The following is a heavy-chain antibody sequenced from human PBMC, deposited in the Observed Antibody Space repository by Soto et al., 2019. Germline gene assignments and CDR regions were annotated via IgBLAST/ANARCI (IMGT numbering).Heavy chain of an antibody. Sequence: QVQLVESGGGVVQPGGSLRLSCAASGFTFTSFAMHWVPQAPGKGLEWVAVMSYDGSKEYHADSVKARFTISRDNSKQILCLEMDNVRLGDTAVYYCARDKVSGWFCYYGVDVWGQGTAVSVS. CDR2: MSYDGSKE. CDR3: ARDKVSGWFCYYGVDV. J-gene: IGHJ6*02. D-gene: IGHD6-19*01. V-gene: IGHV3-30-3*01. CDR1: GFTFTSFA.